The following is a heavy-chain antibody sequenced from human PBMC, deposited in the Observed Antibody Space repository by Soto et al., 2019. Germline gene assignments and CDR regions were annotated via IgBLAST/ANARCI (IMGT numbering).Heavy chain of an antibody. CDR3: ARSDGRY. Sequence: SETLSLTCTVSGGSINSGGYCWSWIRQPPGRGLDWIGCISYAGSTTYNPSLNSRVTISVDTSKNQFSLTVTSVTAADTAVYSCARSDGRYWGQGTLVTVSS. V-gene: IGHV4-61*08. CDR2: ISYAGST. J-gene: IGHJ4*02. CDR1: GGSINSGGYC.